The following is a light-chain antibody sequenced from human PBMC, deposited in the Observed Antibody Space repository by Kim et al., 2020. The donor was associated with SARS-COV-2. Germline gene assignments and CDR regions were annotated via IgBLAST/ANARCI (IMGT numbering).Light chain of an antibody. Sequence: SVSQGQTASITCSGDTLGDKYPSWYQQKPGQSPVLVIYQHNKRPSGIPERFSGSNSGNTATLTISGTQALDEADYYCQAWDRSTVVFGGGTKLTVL. V-gene: IGLV3-1*01. CDR3: QAWDRSTVV. CDR2: QHN. CDR1: TLGDKY. J-gene: IGLJ2*01.